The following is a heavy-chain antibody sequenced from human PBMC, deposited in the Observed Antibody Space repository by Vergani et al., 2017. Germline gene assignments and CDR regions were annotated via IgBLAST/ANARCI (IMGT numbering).Heavy chain of an antibody. D-gene: IGHD6-19*01. CDR1: GFTFSNYA. V-gene: IGHV3-23*01. CDR3: AKDKSSGWSKWFDP. J-gene: IGHJ5*02. CDR2: ISDTGGTT. Sequence: EVHLLESGGGLVQSGGSLRLSCAASGFTFSNYAMSWVRQAPGKGLEWVSAISDTGGTTYYADSVKGRFTISRDNSKNTLYLQMNSLRAEDTAVYYCAKDKSSGWSKWFDPWGQGTLVTVSS.